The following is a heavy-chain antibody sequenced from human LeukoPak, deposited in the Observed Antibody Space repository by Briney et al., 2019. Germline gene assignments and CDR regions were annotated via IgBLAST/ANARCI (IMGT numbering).Heavy chain of an antibody. CDR1: GFTFSSYW. V-gene: IGHV3-74*01. CDR3: ARHLSSITSCPNY. D-gene: IGHD2-2*01. J-gene: IGHJ4*02. CDR2: ISADGSNI. Sequence: GGSLRLSCAASGFTFSSYWMHWVRQVPGKGLGWVSRISADGSNIIYADSVKGRFTVSRDNAKNTLHLQMDSLRAEDTAVYYCARHLSSITSCPNYWGPGTLVTVPS.